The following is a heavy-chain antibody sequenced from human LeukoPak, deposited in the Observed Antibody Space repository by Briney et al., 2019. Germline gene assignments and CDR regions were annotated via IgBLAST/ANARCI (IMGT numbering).Heavy chain of an antibody. D-gene: IGHD6-6*01. Sequence: SVKVSRKASGGTFSSYAISWVRQAPGQGLEWMGGIIPIFGTANYAQKFQGRVTITTDESTSTAYMELSSLRSEDTAVYYCARRSVSIAARLTFDIWGQGTMVTVSS. J-gene: IGHJ3*02. CDR2: IIPIFGTA. CDR1: GGTFSSYA. V-gene: IGHV1-69*05. CDR3: ARRSVSIAARLTFDI.